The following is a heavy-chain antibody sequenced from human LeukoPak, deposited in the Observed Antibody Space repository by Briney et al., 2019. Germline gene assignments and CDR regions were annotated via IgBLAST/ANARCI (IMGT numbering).Heavy chain of an antibody. Sequence: PGGSLRLSCAASGFTFSSYGMHWVRQAPGKGLEWVADIWFDGKNEHFADSVKGRFTISRDNSKNTLYLQMNSLRAEDTAVYYCAKEPSDYWGQGTLVTVSS. J-gene: IGHJ4*02. CDR1: GFTFSSYG. V-gene: IGHV3-33*06. CDR3: AKEPSDY. CDR2: IWFDGKNE.